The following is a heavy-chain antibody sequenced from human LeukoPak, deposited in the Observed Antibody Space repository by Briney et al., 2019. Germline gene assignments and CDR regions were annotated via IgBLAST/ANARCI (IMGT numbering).Heavy chain of an antibody. Sequence: GGSLRLSCAASGFTFSNAWMSWVRQAPGKGLEWVGRIKSKTDGGTTDYAAPVKGRFTISRDDSKNTLYLQMNSLKTEDTAVYYCTTTLYSSGWFWYWGQGTLVTVSS. CDR2: IKSKTDGGTT. CDR1: GFTFSNAW. CDR3: TTTLYSSGWFWY. J-gene: IGHJ4*02. V-gene: IGHV3-15*01. D-gene: IGHD6-19*01.